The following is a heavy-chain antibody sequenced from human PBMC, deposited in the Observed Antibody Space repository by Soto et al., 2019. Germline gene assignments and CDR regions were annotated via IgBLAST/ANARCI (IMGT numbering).Heavy chain of an antibody. Sequence: QVQLQQWGAGLLKPSETLSLTCAVYGGSFSGYYWSWIRQPPGKGLEWIGEINHSGSTNYNPSLKRRVTISVDTSKNQFHLRLSSVTAADTAVYYCARGRLSGGLVPFLSPDYYYCGIDVWGQGTTVTVSS. J-gene: IGHJ6*02. D-gene: IGHD6-6*01. V-gene: IGHV4-34*01. CDR2: INHSGST. CDR1: GGSFSGYY. CDR3: ARGRLSGGLVPFLSPDYYYCGIDV.